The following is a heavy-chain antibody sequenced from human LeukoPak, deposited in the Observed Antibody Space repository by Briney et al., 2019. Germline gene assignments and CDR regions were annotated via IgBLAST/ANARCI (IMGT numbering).Heavy chain of an antibody. J-gene: IGHJ4*02. D-gene: IGHD3-22*01. V-gene: IGHV3-23*01. Sequence: PGGSLRLSCAASGFTFSSYAMSWVRQAPGKGLEWVSAISGSGGSTYHADSVKGRFTISRDNSKNTLYLQMNSLRAEDTAVYYCAKVAEVVVINFKNYFDYWGQGTLVTVSS. CDR1: GFTFSSYA. CDR3: AKVAEVVVINFKNYFDY. CDR2: ISGSGGST.